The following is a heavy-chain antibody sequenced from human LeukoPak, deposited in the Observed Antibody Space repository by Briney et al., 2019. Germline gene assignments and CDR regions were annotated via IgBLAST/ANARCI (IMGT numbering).Heavy chain of an antibody. D-gene: IGHD3-22*01. V-gene: IGHV3-66*01. CDR1: GFTVSSNY. CDR3: AKDLTLPYDSSVIDAFDI. CDR2: IYSGGST. Sequence: PGGSLRLSCAASGFTVSSNYMSWVRQAPGRGLEWVSVIYSGGSTYYADSVKGRFTISRDNSKNTLYLQMNSLRAEDTAVYYCAKDLTLPYDSSVIDAFDIWGQGTMVTVSS. J-gene: IGHJ3*02.